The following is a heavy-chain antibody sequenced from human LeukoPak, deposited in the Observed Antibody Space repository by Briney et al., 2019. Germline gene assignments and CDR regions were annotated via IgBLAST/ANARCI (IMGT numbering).Heavy chain of an antibody. CDR2: INPSGGST. Sequence: GASVKVSCKASGYNFISYYMHWVRQAPGQGLEWMGIINPSGGSTSYAQKFLDRVTMTRDTSTSTVYMELSSLKPEDTAVYYCAREDVVLVDAVRYYYYGMDVWGQGTTVTVSS. D-gene: IGHD2-8*01. V-gene: IGHV1-46*01. CDR1: GYNFISYY. J-gene: IGHJ6*02. CDR3: AREDVVLVDAVRYYYYGMDV.